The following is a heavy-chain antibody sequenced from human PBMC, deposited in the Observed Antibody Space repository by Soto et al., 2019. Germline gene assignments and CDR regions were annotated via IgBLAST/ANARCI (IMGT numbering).Heavy chain of an antibody. D-gene: IGHD3-10*01. CDR1: GFTFSNYW. Sequence: EVQLVESGGGLVQPGGSLRLSCVASGFTFSNYWMNWVRQVPGKGLEWVANIQQDGSEINYVDSVKGRFTISRDNPQNSLHLKMNSLRADDSAVYYCARSSGWTGDYWGQGILVTVSS. V-gene: IGHV3-7*04. CDR3: ARSSGWTGDY. CDR2: IQQDGSEI. J-gene: IGHJ4*02.